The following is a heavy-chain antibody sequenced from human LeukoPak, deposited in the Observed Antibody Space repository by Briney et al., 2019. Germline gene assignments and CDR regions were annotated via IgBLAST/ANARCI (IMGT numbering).Heavy chain of an antibody. CDR1: GYSFTSGHY. J-gene: IGHJ4*02. CDR2: IYHTGSA. D-gene: IGHD2-2*01. Sequence: SETLSLTCSVSGYSFTSGHYWGWIRQPPGKGLEGIANIYHTGSAHYNPALKSRVTISVDTSKNQFSLKLSSVTAADTAVYYCARYCTSTTCILRGFDYWGQGTLVTVSS. CDR3: ARYCTSTTCILRGFDY. V-gene: IGHV4-38-2*01.